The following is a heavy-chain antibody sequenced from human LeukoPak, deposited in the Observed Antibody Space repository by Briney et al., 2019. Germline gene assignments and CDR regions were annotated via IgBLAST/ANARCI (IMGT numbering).Heavy chain of an antibody. CDR1: GFTFSSYS. D-gene: IGHD1-26*01. Sequence: PGGSLRLSCAASGFTFSSYSMNWVRQAPGKGLEWVSSISSSSSYIYYADPVKGRFTISRDNAKNSLYLQMNSLRAEDTAVYYCARSELLQEVIGYWGQGTLVTVSS. V-gene: IGHV3-21*01. J-gene: IGHJ4*02. CDR2: ISSSSSYI. CDR3: ARSELLQEVIGY.